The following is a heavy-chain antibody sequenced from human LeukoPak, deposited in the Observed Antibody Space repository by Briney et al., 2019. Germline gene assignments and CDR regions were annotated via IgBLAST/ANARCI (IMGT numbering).Heavy chain of an antibody. Sequence: GGSLRLSCAASGFTFSDYYMSWMRQAPGKGLEWVSYISSSSSYTNYADSVKGRFTISRDNAKNSLYLQMNSLRAEDTAVYYCARVVGYGGNPSAAYYFDYWGQGTLVTVSS. CDR3: ARVVGYGGNPSAAYYFDY. CDR1: GFTFSDYY. CDR2: ISSSSSYT. D-gene: IGHD4-23*01. V-gene: IGHV3-11*06. J-gene: IGHJ4*02.